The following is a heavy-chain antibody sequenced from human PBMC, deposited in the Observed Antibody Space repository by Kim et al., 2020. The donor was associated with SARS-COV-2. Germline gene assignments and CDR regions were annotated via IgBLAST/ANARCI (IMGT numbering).Heavy chain of an antibody. Sequence: GGSLRLSCVVSGFTFNTYDMSWVRRRPGKGLEWVSGISGSGGSTYYADFVNDRFIISRDNSKTTLYLQMNSLTAEDTAVYYCARYGSGSYYLISYYYFDLWGRGSLVTVSS. D-gene: IGHD3-10*01. CDR1: GFTFNTYD. CDR3: ARYGSGSYYLISYYYFDL. CDR2: ISGSGGST. J-gene: IGHJ2*01. V-gene: IGHV3-23*01.